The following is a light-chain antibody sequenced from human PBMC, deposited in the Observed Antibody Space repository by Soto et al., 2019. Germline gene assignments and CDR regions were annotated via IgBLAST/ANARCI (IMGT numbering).Light chain of an antibody. V-gene: IGKV1-5*03. CDR2: KAS. CDR1: QSISSW. CDR3: QHYNTHPKT. Sequence: LQITQSPFTLSASVGDRVTITCRASQSISSWLAWYQQKPGKAPKLLIYKASSLESGVPSRFSGSGSGTDSTLTISSLQPDDFATYYCQHYNTHPKTFGQGTKVDI. J-gene: IGKJ1*01.